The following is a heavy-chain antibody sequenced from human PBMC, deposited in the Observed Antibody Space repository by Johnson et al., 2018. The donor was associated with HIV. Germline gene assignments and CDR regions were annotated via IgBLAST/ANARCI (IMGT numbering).Heavy chain of an antibody. D-gene: IGHD2-8*02. CDR1: GFTFSSYW. Sequence: VQLVESGGGLVQPGGSLRLSCAASGFTFSSYWMSWVRQAPGKGLEWVANIKQDGSEKDYVESVKGRFTISRDNAKNSLYLQMNTLRAEDAAVYYCVGEFDCTGGVCYFGDAFYIWGQGTMVTVSS. J-gene: IGHJ3*02. CDR3: VGEFDCTGGVCYFGDAFYI. CDR2: IKQDGSEK. V-gene: IGHV3-7*03.